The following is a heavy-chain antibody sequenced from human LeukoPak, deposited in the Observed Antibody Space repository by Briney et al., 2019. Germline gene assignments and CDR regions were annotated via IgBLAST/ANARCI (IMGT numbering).Heavy chain of an antibody. V-gene: IGHV4-59*01. D-gene: IGHD4-17*01. CDR2: IYYSGST. J-gene: IGHJ4*02. Sequence: SETLSLTCTVSGGSISSYYWSWIRQPPGKGLEWIGYIYYSGSTNYNPSLKSRVTISVDTSKNQFSLKLSSVTAADTAVYYCASSLTTVPTFDYWGQGPLVTVSS. CDR3: ASSLTTVPTFDY. CDR1: GGSISSYY.